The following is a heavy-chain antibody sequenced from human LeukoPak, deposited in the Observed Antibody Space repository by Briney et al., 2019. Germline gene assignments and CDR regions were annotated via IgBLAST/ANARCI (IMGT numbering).Heavy chain of an antibody. CDR1: GFTFSSYW. CDR3: ARAPSEIGGYYPEYFRH. D-gene: IGHD3-22*01. CDR2: IKSDGST. Sequence: GGSLRLSCAASGFTFSSYWMHWVRHAPGKGLVWVSRIKSDGSTNYADSVKGRFTISRHNAKNTVSLQMNSLRAEDTGVYYCARAPSEIGGYYPEYFRHWGQGTLVTVSS. V-gene: IGHV3-74*01. J-gene: IGHJ1*01.